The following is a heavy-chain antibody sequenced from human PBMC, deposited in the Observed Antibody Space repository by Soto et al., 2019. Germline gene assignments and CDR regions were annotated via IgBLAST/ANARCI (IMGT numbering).Heavy chain of an antibody. J-gene: IGHJ6*02. D-gene: IGHD6-13*01. CDR3: TIAAAGTPPTKYYYYYGMDV. Sequence: GGSLRLSCAASGFTFSGSAMHWVRQASGKGLEWVGRIRSKANSYATAYAASVKGRFTIPRDDSKNTAYLQMNSLKTEDTAVYYCTIAAAGTPPTKYYYYYGMDVWGQGTTVTVSS. V-gene: IGHV3-73*01. CDR2: IRSKANSYAT. CDR1: GFTFSGSA.